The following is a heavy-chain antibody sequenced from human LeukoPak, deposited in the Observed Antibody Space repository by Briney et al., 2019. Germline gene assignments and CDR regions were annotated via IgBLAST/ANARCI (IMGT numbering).Heavy chain of an antibody. V-gene: IGHV3-30*18. CDR2: ISYDGSNK. CDR3: AKDSHPSGKEWHFDY. D-gene: IGHD3-10*01. Sequence: GGSLRLSCAASGFTFSSYGMHWVRQAPGKGLEWVAVISYDGSNKYYADSVKGRFTISRDNSKNTLYLQMNGLRAEDTAVYYCAKDSHPSGKEWHFDYWGQGTLVTVSS. CDR1: GFTFSSYG. J-gene: IGHJ4*02.